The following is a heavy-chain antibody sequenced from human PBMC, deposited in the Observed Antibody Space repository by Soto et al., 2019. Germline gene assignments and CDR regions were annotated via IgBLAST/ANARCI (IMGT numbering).Heavy chain of an antibody. D-gene: IGHD2-2*01. CDR1: GGTFSSYT. V-gene: IGHV1-69*02. CDR2: IIPILGIA. CDR3: ARIDCSSTSCPGPFDY. J-gene: IGHJ4*02. Sequence: ASVKVSCKASGGTFSSYTISWVRQAPGQGLEWMGRIIPILGIANYAQKFQGRVTITADKSTSTAYMELSSLRSEDTAVYYCARIDCSSTSCPGPFDYWGQGTLVTVSS.